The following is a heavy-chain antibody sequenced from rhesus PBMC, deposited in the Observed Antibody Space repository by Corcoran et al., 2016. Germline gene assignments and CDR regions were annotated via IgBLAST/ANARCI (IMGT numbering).Heavy chain of an antibody. Sequence: QVQLRESGPGLVKPSETLSLTCAGFGVPISSYWWAWIRRPPGKGREWIGDINGNGYGAHYNPSLKSRVIISKDASKNQFSLRMTSLTVADTAIYYCATGGFSTYRDNWGQGVLVTVSS. CDR2: INGNGYGA. V-gene: IGHV4-80*01. D-gene: IGHD2-15*01. CDR3: ATGGFSTYRDN. J-gene: IGHJ4*01. CDR1: GVPISSYW.